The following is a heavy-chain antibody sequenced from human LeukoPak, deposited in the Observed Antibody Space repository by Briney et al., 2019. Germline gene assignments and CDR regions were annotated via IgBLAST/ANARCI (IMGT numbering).Heavy chain of an antibody. D-gene: IGHD2-15*01. CDR3: AKGILSPVIVPFDF. CDR1: GFTFSSYA. Sequence: GGSLRLSCAASGFTFSSYAVTWVRQAPGKGLEWVSAISTSGGSTFCADSVKGRFTISRDNSKNTLYLQMNSLRAEDTAVYYCAKGILSPVIVPFDFWGQGTLVTVSS. CDR2: ISTSGGST. J-gene: IGHJ4*02. V-gene: IGHV3-23*01.